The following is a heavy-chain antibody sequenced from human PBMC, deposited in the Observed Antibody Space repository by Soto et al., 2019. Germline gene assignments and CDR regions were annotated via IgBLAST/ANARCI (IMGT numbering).Heavy chain of an antibody. J-gene: IGHJ4*02. D-gene: IGHD3-3*01. CDR1: GFTFSSYW. CDR3: ARRGFLEWLLSDYFDY. V-gene: IGHV3-7*01. CDR2: IKQDGSEK. Sequence: PGGSLRLSCAASGFTFSSYWMSWVRQAPGKGLEWVANIKQDGSEKYYVDSVKGRFTISRDNAKNSLYLQMNSLRAEDTAVYYCARRGFLEWLLSDYFDYWGQGTLVTVSS.